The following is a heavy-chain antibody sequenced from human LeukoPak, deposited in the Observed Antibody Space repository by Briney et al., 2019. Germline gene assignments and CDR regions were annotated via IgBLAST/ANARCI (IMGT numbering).Heavy chain of an antibody. D-gene: IGHD3-3*01. J-gene: IGHJ5*02. CDR1: SYSISSGYY. Sequence: SETLSLTCTVSSYSISSGYYWGWIRPPPGKGLEWIGSIYHSGSAYYNPSLKSRVTISVDTSKNQFSLKVNSVTTADTAVYYCARVPHGETIFGVVLYWFGPWGQGTLVTVSS. CDR2: IYHSGSA. V-gene: IGHV4-38-2*02. CDR3: ARVPHGETIFGVVLYWFGP.